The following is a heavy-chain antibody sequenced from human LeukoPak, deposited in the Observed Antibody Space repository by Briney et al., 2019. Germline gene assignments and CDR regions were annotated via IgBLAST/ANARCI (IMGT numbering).Heavy chain of an antibody. D-gene: IGHD4-17*01. J-gene: IGHJ5*02. CDR2: INYSGST. CDR3: ERTYRTTVTNYYFDP. CDR1: GDSISVYY. Sequence: SEILSLTCTVCGDSISVYYWSWIRQPPGKGLEWIGFINYSGSTTYNPSLKSRVTISVDTSENLFSLEVTSVTAADTAVYYCERTYRTTVTNYYFDPWGQGALVTVSS. V-gene: IGHV4-59*08.